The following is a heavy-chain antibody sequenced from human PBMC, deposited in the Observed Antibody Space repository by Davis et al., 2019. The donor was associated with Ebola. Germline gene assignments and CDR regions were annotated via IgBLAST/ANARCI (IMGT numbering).Heavy chain of an antibody. CDR3: ARGGHNSGWYKNWFDM. J-gene: IGHJ1*01. V-gene: IGHV1-69*13. CDR2: IIPLLGTR. CDR1: GVTFSNYA. Sequence: SVKVSCKGSGVTFSNYALNWIRQVPGQGLEWMGAIIPLLGTRNYAPNFQGRLRMTADELTNTAYMELSTLRSEDTAIYYCARGGHNSGWYKNWFDMWGQGTLVTDSS. D-gene: IGHD6-19*01.